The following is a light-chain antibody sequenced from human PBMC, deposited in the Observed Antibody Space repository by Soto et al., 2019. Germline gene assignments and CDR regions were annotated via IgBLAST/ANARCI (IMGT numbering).Light chain of an antibody. V-gene: IGKV1-5*03. CDR2: KAS. CDR3: QQYNRSPWT. Sequence: DIRMTQSPSTLSASVGDRATITCRASQTISSWLAWYQQKPGRAPKLLIYKASTLESEVPSRFSGSGSGTEFTLTISSLQPDDFATYYCQQYNRSPWTFGQGTKVEIK. J-gene: IGKJ1*01. CDR1: QTISSW.